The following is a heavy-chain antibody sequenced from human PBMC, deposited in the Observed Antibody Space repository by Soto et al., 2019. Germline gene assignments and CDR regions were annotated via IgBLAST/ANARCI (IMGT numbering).Heavy chain of an antibody. CDR2: MNPNTGNS. CDR3: ARRAETNGWNGFGADKYYFDF. Sequence: GASVKVSFKASGYTFTSYDIYWVRQATGQGLEWMGWMNPNTGNSAYAQKFQGRVTVTSDTSINTVHMELNSLRSEDTAVYYCARRAETNGWNGFGADKYYFDFWGQGTLVTV. J-gene: IGHJ4*02. CDR1: GYTFTSYD. D-gene: IGHD1-1*01. V-gene: IGHV1-8*01.